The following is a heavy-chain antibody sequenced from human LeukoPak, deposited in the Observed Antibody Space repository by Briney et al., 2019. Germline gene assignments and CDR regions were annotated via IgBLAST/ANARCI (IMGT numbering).Heavy chain of an antibody. D-gene: IGHD2-15*01. CDR1: GGSLSAYY. CDR2: INHSGST. J-gene: IGHJ6*03. Sequence: SETLSLTCAVYGGSLSAYYWTWIRQPPGKGLEWIGEINHSGSTNYNPSLKSRVTISIDTSKNQFSLKLSSVTAADTAVYYCARDGCGGSCFHYYYYYMDVWGKGTTVTISS. CDR3: ARDGCGGSCFHYYYYYMDV. V-gene: IGHV4-34*01.